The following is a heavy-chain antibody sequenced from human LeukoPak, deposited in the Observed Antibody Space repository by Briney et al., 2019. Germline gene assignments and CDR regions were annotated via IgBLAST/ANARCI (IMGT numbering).Heavy chain of an antibody. CDR1: GYSFTSYW. J-gene: IGHJ4*02. V-gene: IGHV5-51*01. CDR3: ATRTACSSGWYDGDY. Sequence: GESLKISCKGSGYSFTSYWIGWVRQMPGKGREWMGIIYPGDSDTRYSPSFQGQVTISTDKSISTAYLQWSSLKASDTAMYYCATRTACSSGWYDGDYWGQGTLVTVSS. CDR2: IYPGDSDT. D-gene: IGHD6-19*01.